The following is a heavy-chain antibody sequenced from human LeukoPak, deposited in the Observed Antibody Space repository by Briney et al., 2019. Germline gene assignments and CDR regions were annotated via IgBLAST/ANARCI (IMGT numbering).Heavy chain of an antibody. CDR1: GFTFSDYW. J-gene: IGHJ5*02. D-gene: IGHD2-8*01. Sequence: PGGSLRLSCAASGFTFSDYWMHWVRQAPGKGLVWVSHINADEDRAAYADSVKGRFTISRDNAKNSLLLQMNGLRAEDTAVYYCARDGFGTSGQPWGQGTLVIVSS. CDR3: ARDGFGTSGQP. V-gene: IGHV3-74*01. CDR2: INADEDRA.